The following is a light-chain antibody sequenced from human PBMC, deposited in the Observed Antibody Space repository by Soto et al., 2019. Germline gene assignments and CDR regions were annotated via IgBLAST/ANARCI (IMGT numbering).Light chain of an antibody. J-gene: IGKJ5*01. Sequence: EIVLTQSPATLSLSPGERATLSCRASQSVDNYLAWYQQKPGQAPRLLISETSNRATGIPARFSGSGSGTDYTLTISSLEPEDFAVYYCQQRRSWPITFGQGTRLEIK. CDR2: ETS. CDR3: QQRRSWPIT. V-gene: IGKV3-11*01. CDR1: QSVDNY.